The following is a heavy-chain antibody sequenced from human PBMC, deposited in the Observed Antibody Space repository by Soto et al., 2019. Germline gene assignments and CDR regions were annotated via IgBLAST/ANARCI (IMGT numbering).Heavy chain of an antibody. D-gene: IGHD2-2*01. Sequence: SETLSLTCTVSGGSISSGGYYWSWIRQHPGKGLEWIGYIYYSGSTYYNPSLKSRVTISVDTSKNQFSLKLSSVTAADTAVYYCARERRGDIVVVPAAPRWFDPWGQGTMVTVYS. CDR3: ARERRGDIVVVPAAPRWFDP. V-gene: IGHV4-31*03. CDR1: GGSISSGGYY. CDR2: IYYSGST. J-gene: IGHJ5*02.